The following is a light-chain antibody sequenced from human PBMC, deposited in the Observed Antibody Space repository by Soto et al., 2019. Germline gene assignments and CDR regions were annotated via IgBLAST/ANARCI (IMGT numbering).Light chain of an antibody. CDR3: QQYYSSPRT. V-gene: IGKV4-1*01. Sequence: DIVMTQSPDSLAVSLGERATLNCKSSQSVLYSSNNKNFLAWYQQKPGQPPKLPIYWASTRESGVPDRFSGSGSGTDFTLTISSLQAEDVAVYYCQQYYSSPRTFGQGTKVDIK. CDR1: QSVLYSSNNKNF. CDR2: WAS. J-gene: IGKJ1*01.